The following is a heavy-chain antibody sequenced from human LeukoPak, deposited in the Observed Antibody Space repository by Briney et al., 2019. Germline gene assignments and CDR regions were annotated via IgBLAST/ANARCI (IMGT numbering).Heavy chain of an antibody. Sequence: GASVKVSCKASGYTFTSYYMHWVRQAPGQGLGWMGIINPSGGSTSYAQQFQGRVTMTRDTSTSTVYMELSSLRSEDTAVYYCARFCSGGSCLSYWGQGTLVTVSS. V-gene: IGHV1-46*01. J-gene: IGHJ4*02. CDR2: INPSGGST. D-gene: IGHD2-15*01. CDR1: GYTFTSYY. CDR3: ARFCSGGSCLSY.